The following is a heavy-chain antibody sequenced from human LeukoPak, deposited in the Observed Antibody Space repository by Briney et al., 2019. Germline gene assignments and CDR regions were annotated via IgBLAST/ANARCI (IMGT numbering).Heavy chain of an antibody. CDR2: INWSSDSI. D-gene: IGHD5-12*01. J-gene: IGHJ4*02. CDR1: GFTFDDYA. V-gene: IGHV3-9*01. CDR3: AINGGGDSGYGNFDY. Sequence: PGRSLRLSWAVSGFTFDDYAMHWVRQVPGKGLEWVSGINWSSDSIGYADSVKGRFTTSRDNAKNSLYLQMNSLRAEDTAFYYCAINGGGDSGYGNFDYWGQGTLVTVSS.